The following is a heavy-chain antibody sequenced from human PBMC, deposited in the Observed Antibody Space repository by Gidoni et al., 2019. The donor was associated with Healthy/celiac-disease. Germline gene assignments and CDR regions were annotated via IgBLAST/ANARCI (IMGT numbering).Heavy chain of an antibody. CDR1: GFTVSSNY. CDR3: ATEGYGDYFDY. J-gene: IGHJ4*02. Sequence: EVQLVESGGGLVQPGGSLRLSCAASGFTVSSNYMSWVRQAPGKGLEWVSVIYSGGSTYYADSVEGRFTISRDNSKNTLYLQMNSLRAEDTAVYYCATEGYGDYFDYWGQGTLVTVSS. CDR2: IYSGGST. V-gene: IGHV3-66*01. D-gene: IGHD4-17*01.